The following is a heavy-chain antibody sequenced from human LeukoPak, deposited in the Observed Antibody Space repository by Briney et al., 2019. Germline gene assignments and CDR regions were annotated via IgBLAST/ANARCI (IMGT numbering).Heavy chain of an antibody. CDR1: GGTFSSYA. J-gene: IGHJ4*02. Sequence: ASVKVSCKASGGTFSSYAISWVRQAPGQGLEWMGRINPNSGGTNYAQKFQGRVTMTRDTSISTAYMELSRLRSDDTAVYYCARERDYYDSSGYYYATYFDYWGQGTLVTVSS. D-gene: IGHD3-22*01. V-gene: IGHV1-2*06. CDR2: INPNSGGT. CDR3: ARERDYYDSSGYYYATYFDY.